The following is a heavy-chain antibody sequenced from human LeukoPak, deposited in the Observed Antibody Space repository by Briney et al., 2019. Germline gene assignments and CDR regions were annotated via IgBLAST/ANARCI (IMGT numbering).Heavy chain of an antibody. CDR2: IIPIFGTA. D-gene: IGHD3-10*01. CDR3: ARGVGSYYYGSGSDY. J-gene: IGHJ4*02. V-gene: IGHV1-69*13. CDR1: GGTFSSYA. Sequence: ASVKVSCKASGGTFSSYAISWVRQAPGQGLEWMGGIIPIFGTANYAQKFQGRVTITADESTSTAYMELSSLRSEDTAVYYCARGVGSYYYGSGSDYWGQGTLVTVSS.